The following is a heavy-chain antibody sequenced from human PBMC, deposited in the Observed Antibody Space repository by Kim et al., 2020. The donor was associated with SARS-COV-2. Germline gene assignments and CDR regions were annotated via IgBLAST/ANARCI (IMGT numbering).Heavy chain of an antibody. CDR3: TRAAGSKTGMDV. J-gene: IGHJ6*01. D-gene: IGHD2-2*01. Sequence: TECAWIVKGRFTNSREESKNSLYLQMNSLETEDTAVYYCTRAAGSKTGMDVWGQGTTVTVSS. CDR2: T. V-gene: IGHV3-72*01.